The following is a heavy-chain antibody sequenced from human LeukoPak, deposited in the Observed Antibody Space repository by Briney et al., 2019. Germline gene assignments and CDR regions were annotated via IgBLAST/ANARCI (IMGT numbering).Heavy chain of an antibody. V-gene: IGHV4-31*03. CDR3: ARGRRRAATIFDWFDP. J-gene: IGHJ5*02. Sequence: SETLSLTCTVSGGSISSGGYYWSWIRQHPGKGLEWIGYIYYSGSTYYNPSLKSRVAISVDTSKNQFSLKLSSVTAADTAVYYCARGRRRAATIFDWFDPWGQGTLVTVSS. CDR1: GGSISSGGYY. CDR2: IYYSGST. D-gene: IGHD5-12*01.